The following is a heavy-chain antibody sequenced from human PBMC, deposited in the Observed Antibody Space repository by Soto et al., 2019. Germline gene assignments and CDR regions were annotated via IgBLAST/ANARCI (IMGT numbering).Heavy chain of an antibody. CDR3: ARGDRGAFDL. J-gene: IGHJ3*01. V-gene: IGHV3-74*01. CDR1: GFTFSYYW. D-gene: IGHD1-26*01. Sequence: EVQLVESGGGLVQPGESLRLSCAASGFTFSYYWMHWVRQAPGKGLVWVSRIHSDGSSTTYADSVKGRFSISRDNARNTVYLQMNNLRAGDTAVYYCARGDRGAFDLWGQGTVLTVSS. CDR2: IHSDGSST.